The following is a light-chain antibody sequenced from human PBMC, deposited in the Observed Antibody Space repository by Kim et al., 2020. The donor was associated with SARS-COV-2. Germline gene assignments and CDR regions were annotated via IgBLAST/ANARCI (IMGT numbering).Light chain of an antibody. V-gene: IGLV4-69*01. CDR3: QTWGTGTVV. Sequence: SVKLTCTLTSGHSSYSIAWHQQQPEKGPRYLMKLNSDGSHSKGDGIPDRFSGSSSGAERHLTISSLQSDDEADYYCQTWGTGTVVFGGGTQLTVL. CDR2: LNSDGSH. CDR1: SGHSSYS. J-gene: IGLJ2*01.